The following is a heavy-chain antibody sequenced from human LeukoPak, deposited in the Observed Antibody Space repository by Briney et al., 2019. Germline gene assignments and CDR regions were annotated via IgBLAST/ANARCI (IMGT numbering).Heavy chain of an antibody. D-gene: IGHD3-3*01. V-gene: IGHV3-64D*06. CDR2: ISSNGGST. J-gene: IGHJ4*02. CDR1: GFTFSSYA. Sequence: QAGGSLRLSCSASGFTFSSYAMHWVRQAPGKGLGYVSAISSNGGSTYYADSVKGRFTISRDNSKNTLYLQMSSLRAEDTAVYYCVKWRRPVYDFWSGYEVDYFDYWGQGTLVTVSS. CDR3: VKWRRPVYDFWSGYEVDYFDY.